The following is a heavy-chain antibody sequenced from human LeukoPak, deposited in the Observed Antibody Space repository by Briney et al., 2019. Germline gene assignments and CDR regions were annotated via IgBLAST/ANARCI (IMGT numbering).Heavy chain of an antibody. V-gene: IGHV4-59*01. CDR2: IYYSGST. J-gene: IGHJ4*02. D-gene: IGHD3-22*01. CDR3: ARDKWGYDSSGYYDY. CDR1: GGSISSYY. Sequence: SETLSLTCTVSGGSISSYYWSWIRQPPGKGLEWIGYIYYSGSTNYNPSLKSRVTISVDTSKNQFSLKLSSVTAADTAVYYCARDKWGYDSSGYYDYWGQGTLVTVSS.